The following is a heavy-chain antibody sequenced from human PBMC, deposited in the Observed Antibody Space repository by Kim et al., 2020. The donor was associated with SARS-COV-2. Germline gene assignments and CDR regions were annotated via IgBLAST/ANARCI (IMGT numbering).Heavy chain of an antibody. CDR1: GFTFSSYS. J-gene: IGHJ3*02. CDR2: ISSSSSYI. D-gene: IGHD3-10*01. V-gene: IGHV3-21*01. CDR3: ARDSRLLDAFDI. Sequence: GGSLRLSCAASGFTFSSYSMNWVRQAPGKGLEWVSSISSSSSYIYYADSVKGRFTISRDNAKNSLYLQMNSLRAEDTAVYYCARDSRLLDAFDIWGQWTMVTVSS.